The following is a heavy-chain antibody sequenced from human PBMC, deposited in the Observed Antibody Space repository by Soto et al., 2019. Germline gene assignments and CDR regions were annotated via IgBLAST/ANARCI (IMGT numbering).Heavy chain of an antibody. J-gene: IGHJ6*02. Sequence: PGGSLRLSCAASGFTFSSYSMNWVRQAPGKGLEWVSSISSSSSYIYYADSVKGRFTISRDNAKNSLYLQMNSLRAEDTAVYYCARDRRSPNYYGMDVWGQGTTVTVSS. CDR1: GFTFSSYS. CDR3: ARDRRSPNYYGMDV. V-gene: IGHV3-21*01. CDR2: ISSSSSYI.